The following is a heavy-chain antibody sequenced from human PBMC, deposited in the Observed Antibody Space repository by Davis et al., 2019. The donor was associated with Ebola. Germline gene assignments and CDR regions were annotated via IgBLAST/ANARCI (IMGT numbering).Heavy chain of an antibody. CDR3: ARGYNNWFDP. Sequence: MPSETLSLTCTVSGGSISSYYWSWIRQPPGKGLEWIGYIYYSGSTNYNPSLKSRVTISVDTSKNQFSLKLSSVTAADTAVYYCARGYNNWFDPWGQGTLVTVSS. J-gene: IGHJ5*02. CDR1: GGSISSYY. V-gene: IGHV4-59*12. CDR2: IYYSGST. D-gene: IGHD5-12*01.